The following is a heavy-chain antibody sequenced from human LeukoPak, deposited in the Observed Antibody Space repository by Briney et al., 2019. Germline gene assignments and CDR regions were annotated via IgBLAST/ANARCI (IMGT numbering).Heavy chain of an antibody. D-gene: IGHD6-19*01. CDR1: GGSLSSSSYY. CDR2: IYYSGST. CDR3: ARGYSSGWSSWGYYYYYYMDV. Sequence: PSETLSLTCSVSGGSLSSSSYYWGWIRQPPGKGLEWIGSIYYSGSTYYNPSLKSRVTISVDTSKNQFSLKLSSVTAADTAVYYCARGYSSGWSSWGYYYYYYMDVWGKGTTVTVSS. J-gene: IGHJ6*03. V-gene: IGHV4-39*07.